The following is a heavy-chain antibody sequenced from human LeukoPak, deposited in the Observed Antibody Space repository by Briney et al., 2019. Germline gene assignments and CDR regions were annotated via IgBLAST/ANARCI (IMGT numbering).Heavy chain of an antibody. V-gene: IGHV1-69*04. Sequence: SVKVSCKASGGTFSSYAISWVRQAPGQGLEWMGRIIPILGIANYAQKFQGRVTITADKSTSTAYMELSSLRSEDTAVYYCARLMDIVATRDYWGQGTLATVSS. CDR1: GGTFSSYA. D-gene: IGHD5-12*01. CDR3: ARLMDIVATRDY. CDR2: IIPILGIA. J-gene: IGHJ4*02.